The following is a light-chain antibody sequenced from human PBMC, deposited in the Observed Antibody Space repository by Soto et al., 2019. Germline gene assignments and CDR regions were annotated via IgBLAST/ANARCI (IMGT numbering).Light chain of an antibody. CDR3: ASYTGTYSYV. V-gene: IGLV2-14*01. Sequence: QSALTQPASVSGSPGQSFTSSSTGTGSDVGAHEYVSWYEQHSGKVTKSRIYEVSDRPAGLPTRFCGSKSGNTTSLTTSGLQAGDEADYDCASYTGTYSYVCGGGTKVTVL. CDR1: GSDVGAHEY. J-gene: IGLJ1*01. CDR2: EVS.